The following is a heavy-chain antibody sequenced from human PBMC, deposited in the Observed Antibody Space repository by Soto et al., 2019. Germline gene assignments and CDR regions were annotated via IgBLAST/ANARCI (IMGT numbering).Heavy chain of an antibody. J-gene: IGHJ5*02. CDR1: GYTFTSYC. V-gene: IGHV1-18*01. CDR2: ISAYNGNT. D-gene: IGHD1-26*01. CDR3: ARASGSSYWFDP. Sequence: GASVKATSKASGYTFTSYCRRWVRQAPGQGLEWMGWISAYNGNTNYAQKLQGRVTMTTDASTSTAYMELRSLRSDDTAVYYCARASGSSYWFDPWGQGTLVTVSS.